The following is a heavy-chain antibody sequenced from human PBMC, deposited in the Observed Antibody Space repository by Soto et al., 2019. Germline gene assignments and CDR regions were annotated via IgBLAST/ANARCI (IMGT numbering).Heavy chain of an antibody. CDR2: IVVASGQT. CDR3: SADRPDIGVVWWV. Sequence: SVKVSCKASGSGFISSGIQWVRQAHGQRLEWIGWIVVASGQTNYAQNFRGRVAITRDTSTATAYIELTGLTSEDTAVYFCSADRPDIGVVWWVWGQGTTVTV. CDR1: GSGFISSG. J-gene: IGHJ6*02. V-gene: IGHV1-58*02. D-gene: IGHD2-21*01.